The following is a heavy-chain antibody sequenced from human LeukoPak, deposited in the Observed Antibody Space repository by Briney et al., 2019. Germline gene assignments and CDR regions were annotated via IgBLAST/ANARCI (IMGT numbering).Heavy chain of an antibody. D-gene: IGHD6-19*01. CDR2: INHSGST. J-gene: IGHJ4*02. CDR1: GGSFSGYY. V-gene: IGHV4-34*01. CDR3: ARGRIAVAGQFDY. Sequence: SETLSLTCAVYGGSFSGYYWSWIHQPPGKGLEWIGEINHSGSTNYNPSLKSRVTISVDTSKNQFSLKLSSVTATDTAVYYCARGRIAVAGQFDYWGQGTLVTVSS.